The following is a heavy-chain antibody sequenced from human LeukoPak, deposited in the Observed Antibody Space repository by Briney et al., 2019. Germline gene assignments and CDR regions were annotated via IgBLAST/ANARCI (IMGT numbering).Heavy chain of an antibody. CDR1: GYTFTSYG. J-gene: IGHJ2*01. V-gene: IGHV1-18*04. CDR2: ISAYNGNT. D-gene: IGHD1-1*01. Sequence: ASVKVSCKASGYTFTSYGINWVRQPPAQGLEWMGWISAYNGNTNNENKLQDRVIMTTDTSTNTPYRELRSLRSDDTAVYYCARDRAGTTWYFDLWGRGTLVTVSS. CDR3: ARDRAGTTWYFDL.